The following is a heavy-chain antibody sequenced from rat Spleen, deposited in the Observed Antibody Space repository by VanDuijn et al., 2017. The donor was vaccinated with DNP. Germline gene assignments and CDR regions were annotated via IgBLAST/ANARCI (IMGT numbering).Heavy chain of an antibody. CDR1: GYSITSSY. J-gene: IGHJ1*01. Sequence: EVQLQESGPGLVKPSQSLSLTCSVTGYSITSSYRWNWIRKFPGNKLEWIGHISYSGSTGYNPSLKSRISISRDTSKNQFFLHLNSVTTEDTATYYCARGNDGYYPNWYFDFWGPGTMVTVSS. CDR2: ISYSGST. CDR3: ARGNDGYYPNWYFDF. V-gene: IGHV3-1*01. D-gene: IGHD1-12*03.